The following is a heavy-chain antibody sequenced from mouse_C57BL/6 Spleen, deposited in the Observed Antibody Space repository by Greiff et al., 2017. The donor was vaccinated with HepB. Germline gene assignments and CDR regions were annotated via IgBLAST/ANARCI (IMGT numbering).Heavy chain of an antibody. CDR3: ASLQSSYYYGSSGAWFAY. Sequence: VQLQQSGPGLVAPSQSLSIPCTVSGFSLTSYGVDWVRQSPGKGLEWLGVIWGVGSTNYNSALKSRLSISKDNSKSQVFLKMNSLQTDDTAMYYCASLQSSYYYGSSGAWFAYWGQGTLVTVSA. CDR2: IWGVGST. J-gene: IGHJ3*01. D-gene: IGHD1-1*01. V-gene: IGHV2-6*01. CDR1: GFSLTSYG.